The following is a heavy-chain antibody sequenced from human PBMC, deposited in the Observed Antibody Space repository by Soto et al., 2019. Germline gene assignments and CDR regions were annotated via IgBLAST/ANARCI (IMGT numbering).Heavy chain of an antibody. Sequence: SDTLSLTCAVSGYSISSGYYWGWIRQPPGKGLEWIGSIYHSGSTYYNPSLKSRVTISVDTSKNQFSLKLSSVTAADTAVYYCAREKIVLMVYATFDYWGQGXLVTVSS. V-gene: IGHV4-38-2*02. CDR3: AREKIVLMVYATFDY. D-gene: IGHD2-8*01. J-gene: IGHJ4*02. CDR2: IYHSGST. CDR1: GYSISSGYY.